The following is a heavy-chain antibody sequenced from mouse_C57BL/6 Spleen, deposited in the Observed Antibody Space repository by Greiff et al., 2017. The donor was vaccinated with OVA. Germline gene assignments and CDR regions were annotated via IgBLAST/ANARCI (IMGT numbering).Heavy chain of an antibody. Sequence: QVQLQQPGAELVKPGASVKMSCKASGYTFTSYWITWVKQRPGQGLEWIGDIYPGSGSTNYNEKFQSKPTLTVDTSSSTAYMQLTILTSEDSAVYNCASYDCDLFYFDDRGQGTTLAVSS. CDR1: GYTFTSYW. CDR2: IYPGSGST. D-gene: IGHD2-4*01. V-gene: IGHV1-55*01. CDR3: ASYDCDLFYFDD. J-gene: IGHJ2*01.